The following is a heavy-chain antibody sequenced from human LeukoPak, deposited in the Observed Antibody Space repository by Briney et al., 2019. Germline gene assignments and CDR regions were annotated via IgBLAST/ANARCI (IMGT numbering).Heavy chain of an antibody. CDR3: AKEGSFGELYAMDV. J-gene: IGHJ6*02. Sequence: GGSLRLSCAASGFTFSSYGMHWVRQAPGKGLEWVAVISYDGSNKYYADSVKGRFTISRDNSKNTLYLQMNSLRAEDTAVYYCAKEGSFGELYAMDVWGQGTTVTVSS. V-gene: IGHV3-30*18. CDR2: ISYDGSNK. D-gene: IGHD3-10*01. CDR1: GFTFSSYG.